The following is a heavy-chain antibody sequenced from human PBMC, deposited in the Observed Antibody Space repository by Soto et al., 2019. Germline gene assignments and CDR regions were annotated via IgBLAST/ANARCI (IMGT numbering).Heavy chain of an antibody. Sequence: ASVKVSCKASGYTFTSYDINWVRQATGQGLEWMGWMNPNSGNTGYAQKFQGRVTMTRNTSISTAYMELSSLRSEDTAVYYCARGPTTYYYDSSGYTQMDNWFDPWGQGTLVTVSS. CDR3: ARGPTTYYYDSSGYTQMDNWFDP. J-gene: IGHJ5*02. CDR2: MNPNSGNT. D-gene: IGHD3-22*01. V-gene: IGHV1-8*01. CDR1: GYTFTSYD.